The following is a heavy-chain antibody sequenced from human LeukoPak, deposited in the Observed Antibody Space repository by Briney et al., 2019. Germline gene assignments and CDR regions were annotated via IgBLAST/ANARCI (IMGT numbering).Heavy chain of an antibody. CDR3: ARETGSAVGSTDFDY. V-gene: IGHV3-23*01. D-gene: IGHD4-17*01. CDR2: ISGSGGST. CDR1: GFTFSSYA. J-gene: IGHJ4*02. Sequence: PGGSLRLSCAASGFTFSSYAMSWVPQAPGKGLEWVSAISGSGGSTYYADSVKGRFTISRDNSKNTLYLQMNSLRAEDTAVYYCARETGSAVGSTDFDYWGQGTLVTVSS.